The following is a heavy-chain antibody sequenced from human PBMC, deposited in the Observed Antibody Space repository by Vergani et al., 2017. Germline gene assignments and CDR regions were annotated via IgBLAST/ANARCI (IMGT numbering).Heavy chain of an antibody. CDR1: GGSISSYY. J-gene: IGHJ6*02. CDR3: ARVGDTAMGPYYNYGMDV. Sequence: QVQLQESGPGLVKPSETLSLTCTVSGGSISSYYWSWIRQPPGKGLEWIGYIYYSGSTNYNPSLKSRVTISVDTSQNKFSLKLSSVTAADTAVYYCARVGDTAMGPYYNYGMDVWGQGTTVTVSS. D-gene: IGHD5-18*01. V-gene: IGHV4-59*01. CDR2: IYYSGST.